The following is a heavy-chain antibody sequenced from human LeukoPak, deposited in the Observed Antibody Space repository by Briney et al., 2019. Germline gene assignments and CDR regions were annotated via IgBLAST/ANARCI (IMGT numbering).Heavy chain of an antibody. CDR2: INPNSGGA. J-gene: IGHJ6*03. Sequence: ASVKVSCKXSGYTFTGYYMHWVRQAPGQGLEWMGWINPNSGGANYAQKFQGRVTMTRDTSISTAYMELSRLRSDDTAVYYCARGSSTRTRYYYMDVWGKGTTVTVSS. D-gene: IGHD2-2*01. V-gene: IGHV1-2*02. CDR3: ARGSSTRTRYYYMDV. CDR1: GYTFTGYY.